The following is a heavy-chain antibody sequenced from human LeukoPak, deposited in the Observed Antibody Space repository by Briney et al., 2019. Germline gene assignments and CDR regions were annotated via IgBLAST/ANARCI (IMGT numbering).Heavy chain of an antibody. V-gene: IGHV4-61*02. D-gene: IGHD1-26*01. Sequence: SEALSLTCTVSGGSISSGSYYWSWIRQPAGKGLEWIGRIYTSGSTNYNPSLKSRVTISVDTSKNQFSLKLGSVTAADTAVYYCARDASGSYLGFDYWGQGTLVTVSS. CDR1: GGSISSGSYY. J-gene: IGHJ4*02. CDR3: ARDASGSYLGFDY. CDR2: IYTSGST.